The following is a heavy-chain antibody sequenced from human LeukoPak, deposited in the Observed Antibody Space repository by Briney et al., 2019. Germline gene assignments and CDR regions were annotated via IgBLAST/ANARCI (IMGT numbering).Heavy chain of an antibody. V-gene: IGHV3-21*01. CDR2: ISSSSSYI. Sequence: KPGGSLRLSCAASGFTFSSYSMNWVRQAPGKGLEWVSSISSSSSYIYYADSVKGRFTISRDNSKNTLYLQMNSLRAEDTAVYYCAKGKYFDWSYAFEIWGQGTMITVSS. CDR3: AKGKYFDWSYAFEI. J-gene: IGHJ3*02. CDR1: GFTFSSYS. D-gene: IGHD3-9*01.